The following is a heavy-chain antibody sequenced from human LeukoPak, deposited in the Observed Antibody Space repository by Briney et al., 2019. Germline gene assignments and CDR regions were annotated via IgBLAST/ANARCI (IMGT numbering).Heavy chain of an antibody. D-gene: IGHD3-22*01. J-gene: IGHJ4*02. CDR1: GASISSYY. Sequence: SETLSLTCTVSGASISSYYWSWIRQPAGKGLEWIGRIFTSGSTNYNPSLKSRVTISVDKSKNQFSLKLNSVTAADTAVYYCATRVGDSSGYYVTYFDYWGQGTLVTVSS. CDR3: ATRVGDSSGYYVTYFDY. V-gene: IGHV4-4*07. CDR2: IFTSGST.